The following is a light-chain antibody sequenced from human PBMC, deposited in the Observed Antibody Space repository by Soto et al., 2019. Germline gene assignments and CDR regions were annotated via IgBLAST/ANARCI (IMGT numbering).Light chain of an antibody. CDR3: QQYGSSPPT. Sequence: EVVLTQSPDTLSLSPGERATLSCRASQSISSKSLAWYQQKLGQAPRLLIYGASSRATGIPDRFSGSGSGTDFTLTVSRLEPEDFAVFYCQQYGSSPPTFGQGTKLEVK. CDR1: QSISSKS. V-gene: IGKV3-20*01. CDR2: GAS. J-gene: IGKJ2*01.